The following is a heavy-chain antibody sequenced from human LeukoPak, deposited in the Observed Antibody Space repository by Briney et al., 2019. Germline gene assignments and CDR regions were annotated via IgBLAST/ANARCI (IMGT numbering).Heavy chain of an antibody. D-gene: IGHD5-18*01. CDR2: IIPIFGTA. CDR1: GGTFSSYA. Sequence: ASVKVSCKASGGTFSSYAISWVRQAPGQGLEWMGGIIPIFGTANYAQKFQGRVTITADESTSTAYMELSSLRSEDTAVYYCARDVGDTAMVLDYYYGMDVWGQGTTVTVSS. J-gene: IGHJ6*02. V-gene: IGHV1-69*13. CDR3: ARDVGDTAMVLDYYYGMDV.